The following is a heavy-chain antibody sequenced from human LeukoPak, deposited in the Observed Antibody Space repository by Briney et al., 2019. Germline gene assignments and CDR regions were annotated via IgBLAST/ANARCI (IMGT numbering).Heavy chain of an antibody. Sequence: ASVKVPCKASGYTFTSYGISWVRQAPGQGLEWMGWISAYNGNTNYAQKLQGRVTMTTDTSTSTAYMELRSLRSDDTAVYYCARGGSSSSWFHYYYYMDVWGKGTTVTVSS. CDR3: ARGGSSSSWFHYYYYMDV. V-gene: IGHV1-18*01. J-gene: IGHJ6*03. CDR2: ISAYNGNT. CDR1: GYTFTSYG. D-gene: IGHD6-6*01.